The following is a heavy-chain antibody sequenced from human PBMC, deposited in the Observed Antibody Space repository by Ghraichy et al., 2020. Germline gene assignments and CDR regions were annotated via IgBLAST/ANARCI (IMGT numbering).Heavy chain of an antibody. CDR3: AADIPMVQYGMDV. CDR1: GFTFTSSA. V-gene: IGHV1-58*01. J-gene: IGHJ6*02. D-gene: IGHD3-10*01. CDR2: IVVGSGNT. Sequence: SVKVSCKASGFTFTSSAVQWVRQARGQRLEWIGWIVVGSGNTNYAQKFQERVTITRDMSTSTAYMELSSLRSEDTAVYYCAADIPMVQYGMDVWGQGTTVTVSS.